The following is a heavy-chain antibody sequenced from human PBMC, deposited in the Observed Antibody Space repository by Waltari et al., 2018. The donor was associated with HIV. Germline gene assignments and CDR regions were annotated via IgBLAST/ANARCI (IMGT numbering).Heavy chain of an antibody. J-gene: IGHJ4*02. Sequence: ISSGYYWGWIRQPPGKGLEWIGSIYHSGSTYYNPSLKSRVTISVDTSKNQFSLKLSSVTAADTAVYYCARKSTGTTPYYFDYWGQGTLVTVSS. D-gene: IGHD1-1*01. CDR3: ARKSTGTTPYYFDY. V-gene: IGHV4-38-2*01. CDR2: IYHSGST. CDR1: ISSGYY.